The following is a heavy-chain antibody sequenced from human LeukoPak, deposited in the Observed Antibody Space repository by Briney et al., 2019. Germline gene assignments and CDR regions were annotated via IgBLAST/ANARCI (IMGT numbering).Heavy chain of an antibody. D-gene: IGHD5-24*01. CDR2: IYYSGST. V-gene: IGHV4-39*07. J-gene: IGHJ5*02. CDR3: ARESLTWLQSRTSWFDP. CDR1: GASIRSSRYY. Sequence: PSETLTLTCTVSGASIRSSRYYWGWIRQPPGKGLEWIGSIYYSGSTYYNPSLKSRVTISIDTSKNQFSLKLSSVTAADTAVYYCARESLTWLQSRTSWFDPWGQGTLVTVSS.